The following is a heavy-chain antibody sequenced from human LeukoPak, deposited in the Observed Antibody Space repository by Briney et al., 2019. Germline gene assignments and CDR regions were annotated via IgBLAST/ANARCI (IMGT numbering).Heavy chain of an antibody. Sequence: PGVSLRLSCAASGFTFSSYWMHWVRQVSGKGLVWVARINPGGSSITYADSVKGRFTISRDNAKNTLYLQMDSLRAEDTGVYYCARSNQADDYWGQGTLVTVSS. CDR3: ARSNQADDY. CDR1: GFTFSSYW. D-gene: IGHD1-14*01. CDR2: INPGGSSI. J-gene: IGHJ4*02. V-gene: IGHV3-74*01.